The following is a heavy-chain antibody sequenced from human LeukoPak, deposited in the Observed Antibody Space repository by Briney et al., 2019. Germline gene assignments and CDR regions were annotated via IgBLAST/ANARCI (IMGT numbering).Heavy chain of an antibody. CDR3: ARGRGLTRVGRYFDL. J-gene: IGHJ2*01. CDR1: GRSFSGYY. Sequence: SETLSLTCAVYGRSFSGYYWSWIRQPPGKGLEWIGEINHSGSTNYNPSLKSRVTISVDTSKNQFSLKLSSVTAADTAVYYCARGRGLTRVGRYFDLWGRGTLVTVSS. CDR2: INHSGST. V-gene: IGHV4-34*01. D-gene: IGHD7-27*01.